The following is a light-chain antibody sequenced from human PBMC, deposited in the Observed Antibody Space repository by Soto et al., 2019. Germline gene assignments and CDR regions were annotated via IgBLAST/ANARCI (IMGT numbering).Light chain of an antibody. V-gene: IGKV1-5*01. CDR1: QSISSW. CDR3: QQYRT. CDR2: DDS. Sequence: DIQLTQSPSTLSATAGDRVTITCRASQSISSWLAWYQQKPGKAPKLLIYDDSSLESGVPSRFSGSGSGTEFTLTISSLQHDDFATYYCQQYRTFGQGTKVDIK. J-gene: IGKJ1*01.